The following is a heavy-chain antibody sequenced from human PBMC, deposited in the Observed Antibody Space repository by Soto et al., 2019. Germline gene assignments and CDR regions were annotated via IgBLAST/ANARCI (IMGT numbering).Heavy chain of an antibody. CDR1: GHTFTTYA. CDR3: ARELRDSRAWYGSYYYNGMDV. V-gene: IGHV1-3*01. D-gene: IGHD6-19*01. J-gene: IGHJ6*02. CDR2: INVGNGNT. Sequence: GASVKVSCKASGHTFTTYAMHWVRQAPGQRLEWMGWINVGNGNTKYSQNFQGRVTITRDTSANTAYMELSSLRSEDTAVYYCARELRDSRAWYGSYYYNGMDVWGQGTTVTVSS.